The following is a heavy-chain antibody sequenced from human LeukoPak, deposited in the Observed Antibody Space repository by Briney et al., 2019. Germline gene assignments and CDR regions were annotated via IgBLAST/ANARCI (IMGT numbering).Heavy chain of an antibody. CDR3: ARDWVDTATFDY. CDR2: ISSSSSYI. J-gene: IGHJ4*02. V-gene: IGHV3-21*01. D-gene: IGHD5-18*01. CDR1: GFTFSSYS. Sequence: GGSLRLSCAASGFTFSSYSMNWVRQAPGKGLEWVSSISSSSSYIYYADSVKGRITISRDNAKNSLYLQMNSLRAEDTAVYYCARDWVDTATFDYWGQGTLVTVSS.